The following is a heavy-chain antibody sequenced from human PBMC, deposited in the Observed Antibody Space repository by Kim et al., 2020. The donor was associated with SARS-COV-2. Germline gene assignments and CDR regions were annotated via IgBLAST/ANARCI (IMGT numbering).Heavy chain of an antibody. CDR2: IYYTGST. D-gene: IGHD3-16*01. Sequence: SETLSLTCSVSCGSLNNHYWSWIRQPPGKGLEWIGYIYYTGSTNYKSSLKGRATISVDTTMNQFSLRLTSITTADTAVYYCARGGLNWFDPWGQGTLVTVSS. V-gene: IGHV4-59*11. CDR1: CGSLNNHY. CDR3: ARGGLNWFDP. J-gene: IGHJ5*02.